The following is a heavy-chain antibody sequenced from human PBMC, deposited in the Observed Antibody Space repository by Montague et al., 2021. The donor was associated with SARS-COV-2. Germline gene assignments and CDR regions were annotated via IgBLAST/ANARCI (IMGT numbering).Heavy chain of an antibody. Sequence: SETLSLTCTVSGGSISSSSYYWGWIRQPPGKGLEWIGSIYYSGSTYYNPSLKSRVTISVDTSKNQFSLKLSSVTAADTAEYYCARTEIQVWSRRWFDPWGQGTLVTVSS. D-gene: IGHD5-18*01. V-gene: IGHV4-39*01. CDR3: ARTEIQVWSRRWFDP. J-gene: IGHJ5*02. CDR2: IYYSGST. CDR1: GGSISSSSYY.